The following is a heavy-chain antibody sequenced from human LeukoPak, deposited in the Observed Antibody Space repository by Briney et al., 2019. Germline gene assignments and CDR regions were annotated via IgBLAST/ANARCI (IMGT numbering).Heavy chain of an antibody. Sequence: PGGSLRLSCAASGFTFSSYAMSWVRQAPGKGLEWVSAISGSGGSTYYADSVKGRFTISRDNSKNTLYLQMNSLRAEGTAVYYCAKYRGYGDMYYFDYWGQGTLVTVSS. CDR3: AKYRGYGDMYYFDY. V-gene: IGHV3-23*01. J-gene: IGHJ4*02. CDR2: ISGSGGST. CDR1: GFTFSSYA. D-gene: IGHD4-17*01.